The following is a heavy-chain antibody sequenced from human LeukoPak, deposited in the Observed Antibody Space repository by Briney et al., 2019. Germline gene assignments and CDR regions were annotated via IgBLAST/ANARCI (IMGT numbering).Heavy chain of an antibody. Sequence: SETLSLTCAVYGGSFSGYYWSWIRQPPGKGLEWIGEINHSGSTNYNPSLKSRVTISVDTSKNQFSLKLSSVTAADTAVYYCARGGGYCSGGSCYPWYFDYWGQGTLVTVSS. D-gene: IGHD2-15*01. CDR1: GGSFSGYY. CDR3: ARGGGYCSGGSCYPWYFDY. V-gene: IGHV4-34*01. J-gene: IGHJ4*02. CDR2: INHSGST.